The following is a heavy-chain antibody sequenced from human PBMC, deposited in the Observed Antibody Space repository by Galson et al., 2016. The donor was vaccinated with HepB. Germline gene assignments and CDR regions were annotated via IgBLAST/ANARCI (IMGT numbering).Heavy chain of an antibody. CDR2: ISGSGTTI. Sequence: SLRLSCAASGFSFNAYSMNWVRQAPGKGLEWISYISGSGTTILYADSVRGRITISRDNAKNSVSLQMKSLRAEDTAVYYCARGILDSTALPHCFDTWGRGSLVTVAS. V-gene: IGHV3-48*04. CDR3: ARGILDSTALPHCFDT. J-gene: IGHJ4*02. D-gene: IGHD3/OR15-3a*01. CDR1: GFSFNAYS.